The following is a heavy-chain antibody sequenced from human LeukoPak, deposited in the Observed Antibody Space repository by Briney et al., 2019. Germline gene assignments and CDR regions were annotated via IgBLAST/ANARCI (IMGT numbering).Heavy chain of an antibody. D-gene: IGHD4-17*01. J-gene: IGHJ4*02. CDR3: ARGYGDSIHFDY. CDR1: AFTFPTSR. V-gene: IGHV3-7*04. CDR2: IKRDGSDK. Sequence: RGSLTPPSPPPAFTFPTSRLSSAPQAPGQGLEWVANIKRDGSDKYYVDSVKGRFTISRDNAKNSMYLQMNSLRAEEAAVYYCARGYGDSIHFDYWGQGTLVTVSS.